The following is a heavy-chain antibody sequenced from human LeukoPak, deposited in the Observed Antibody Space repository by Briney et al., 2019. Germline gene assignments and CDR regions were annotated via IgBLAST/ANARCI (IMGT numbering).Heavy chain of an antibody. V-gene: IGHV4-39*01. CDR1: GGSISSSSYY. J-gene: IGHJ4*02. CDR3: TRLCPTSSSSWYRSYFDS. Sequence: SETLSLTCTVSGGSISSSSYYWGWIRQPPGKGLEWIGSIYYSGSTYYNPSLKSRVTISVDTSANQFSLKLSSVTATDTAVYYCTRLCPTSSSSWYRSYFDSWGQGTLVTVSS. CDR2: IYYSGST. D-gene: IGHD6-13*01.